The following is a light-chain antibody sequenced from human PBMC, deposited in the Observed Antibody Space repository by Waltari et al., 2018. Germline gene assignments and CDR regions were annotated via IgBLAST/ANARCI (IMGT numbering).Light chain of an antibody. J-gene: IGLJ2*01. CDR2: DGT. CDR3: SSYSGSNSLL. Sequence: QSALTQPPSASGSPGQSVTISCTGTSSDIGGYDYVSWYQQHPGNAPKLIIYDGTKRPSGAPKRFAGSKSGNTASLTVSGLQADDEADYYCSSYSGSNSLLFGGGTKLTV. V-gene: IGLV2-8*01. CDR1: SSDIGGYDY.